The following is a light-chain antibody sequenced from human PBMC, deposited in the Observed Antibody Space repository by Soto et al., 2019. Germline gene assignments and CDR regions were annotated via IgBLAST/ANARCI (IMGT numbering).Light chain of an antibody. Sequence: QSALTQPASVSGSPGQSIAISCTGSSSDVGIYNYVSWYQQHPGKVPKLIIYEVTNRPSGVSNRFSGSKSGNTASLAVSGLRSEDEADYYCAVWDDNLSGVVFGGGTKLTVL. CDR1: SSDVGIYNY. CDR2: EVT. CDR3: AVWDDNLSGVV. J-gene: IGLJ2*01. V-gene: IGLV2-14*01.